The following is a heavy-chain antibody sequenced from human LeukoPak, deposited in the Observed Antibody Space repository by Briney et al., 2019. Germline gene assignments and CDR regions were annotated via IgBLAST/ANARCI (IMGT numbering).Heavy chain of an antibody. Sequence: PGGSLRLSCAASGFTFDDYGMNWVRQAPGKGLEWVSSISSSSSYIYYADSVKGRFTISRDNAKNSLYLQMNSLRAEDTAVYYCARDFFYGSGSYNAFDIWGQGTMVTVSS. D-gene: IGHD3-10*01. J-gene: IGHJ3*02. V-gene: IGHV3-21*01. CDR1: GFTFDDYG. CDR3: ARDFFYGSGSYNAFDI. CDR2: ISSSSSYI.